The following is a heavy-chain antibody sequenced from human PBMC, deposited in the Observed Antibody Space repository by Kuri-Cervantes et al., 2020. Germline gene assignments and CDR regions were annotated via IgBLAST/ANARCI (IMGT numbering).Heavy chain of an antibody. Sequence: AAVKVSGKASGYTFTSYAMHWVRQAPGQRLEWMGWINAGNGNTKYSQKFQGRVTITRDTSASTAYMELSSLRSEDTAVYYCARDSEYYDILTGYSPSNWFDPWGQGTLVTVSS. V-gene: IGHV1-3*01. D-gene: IGHD3-9*01. CDR2: INAGNGNT. CDR1: GYTFTSYA. J-gene: IGHJ5*02. CDR3: ARDSEYYDILTGYSPSNWFDP.